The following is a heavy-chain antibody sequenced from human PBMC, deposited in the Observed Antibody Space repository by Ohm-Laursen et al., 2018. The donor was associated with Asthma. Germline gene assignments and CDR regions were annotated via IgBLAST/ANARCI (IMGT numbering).Heavy chain of an antibody. Sequence: ASVKVSCKASGYTFTSYDINWVRQATGQGLEWMGWMNPNSGNTGYAQKFQGRVTMTRNTSISTAYMELSSLRSEDTAVYYCASIAVTTPYYYYYYGMDVWGQGTTVTVSS. V-gene: IGHV1-8*01. CDR1: GYTFTSYD. CDR2: MNPNSGNT. D-gene: IGHD4-11*01. J-gene: IGHJ6*02. CDR3: ASIAVTTPYYYYYYGMDV.